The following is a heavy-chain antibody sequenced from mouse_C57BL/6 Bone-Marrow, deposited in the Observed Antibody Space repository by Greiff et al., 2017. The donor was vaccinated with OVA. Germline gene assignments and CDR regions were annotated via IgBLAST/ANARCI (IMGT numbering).Heavy chain of an antibody. D-gene: IGHD1-1*01. Sequence: QVQLKESGAELARPGASVKMSCKASGYTFTSYTMHWVNQRPGQGLEWIGYINPSSGYTKYNQKFKDKATLTADKSSSTAYMQLSSLTSEDSAVYYCAREGGHYYGNSYGLDYWGQGTTLTVSS. CDR3: AREGGHYYGNSYGLDY. CDR1: GYTFTSYT. CDR2: INPSSGYT. J-gene: IGHJ2*01. V-gene: IGHV1-4*01.